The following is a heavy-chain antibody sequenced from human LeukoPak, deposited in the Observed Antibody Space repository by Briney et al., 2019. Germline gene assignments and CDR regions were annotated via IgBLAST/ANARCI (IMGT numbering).Heavy chain of an antibody. V-gene: IGHV3-23*01. Sequence: GGSLRLSCQASGFTFYMYAMSWVRQAPGKGLEWVASMCGTAVCTFYPDSVKGRFTISRDNSKNVLYLRMNSLTAEDTAIYYCAKDRPNFHENSGHYYRRDGDSWGQGTLVTVSS. CDR1: GFTFYMYA. D-gene: IGHD3-22*01. J-gene: IGHJ5*01. CDR3: AKDRPNFHENSGHYYRRDGDS. CDR2: MCGTAVCT.